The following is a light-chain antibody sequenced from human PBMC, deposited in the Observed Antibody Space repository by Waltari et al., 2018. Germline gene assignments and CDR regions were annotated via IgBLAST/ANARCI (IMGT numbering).Light chain of an antibody. V-gene: IGKV1-33*01. CDR1: QGLNNY. Sequence: DIQMTQSPSSLSASVGDRVTITCRASQGLNNYLSWYQQKPGKAPKRLIYSTSHLESGVPSRISGSGSGTEYTLTISSLQPEDISTFYCQQYDNVPFTFGGGTKVEIK. CDR3: QQYDNVPFT. CDR2: STS. J-gene: IGKJ4*01.